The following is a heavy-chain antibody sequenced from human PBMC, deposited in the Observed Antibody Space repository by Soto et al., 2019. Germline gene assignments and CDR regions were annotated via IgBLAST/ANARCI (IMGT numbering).Heavy chain of an antibody. V-gene: IGHV4-4*07. CDR2: VYVTGTT. CDR3: ARDGEYTSGWYSSDS. D-gene: IGHD6-19*01. J-gene: IGHJ5*01. CDR1: GASISDYY. Sequence: PSETLSLTCTVSGASISDYYWSWIRQPAGQALEWIGRVYVTGTTYFNPSLKSRVTMSVDTSNNQVSLKLSSVTAADSAIYYCARDGEYTSGWYSSDSWGPGTLVTVSS.